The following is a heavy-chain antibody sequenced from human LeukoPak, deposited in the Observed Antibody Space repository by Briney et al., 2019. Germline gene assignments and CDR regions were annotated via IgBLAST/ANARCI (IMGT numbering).Heavy chain of an antibody. Sequence: PSETLSLTCTVSGGSINSYYWSWIRQPPGKGLEWIGYISYSGSTNYNPSLKSRVTMSVDTSKNQFSLKLSSVTAADTAVYYCARDRYYYDNSGSTFDYWGQGTLVTVSS. D-gene: IGHD3-22*01. J-gene: IGHJ4*02. CDR1: GGSINSYY. CDR2: ISYSGST. CDR3: ARDRYYYDNSGSTFDY. V-gene: IGHV4-59*12.